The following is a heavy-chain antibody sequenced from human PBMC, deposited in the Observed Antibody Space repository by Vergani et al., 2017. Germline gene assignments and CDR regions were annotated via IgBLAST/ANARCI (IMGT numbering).Heavy chain of an antibody. CDR1: GDTFSSYP. Sequence: QVQLVQSGAEVKKPGSSVKVSCKTSGDTFSSYPLSWVRQAPGQGLEWMGRIIPVLARAEYAQKFQGRVTITADESTSTAYMELSSLRSEDTAVYYCASPMIVVVKNQNDAFDIWGQGTMVTVSS. CDR3: ASPMIVVVKNQNDAFDI. J-gene: IGHJ3*02. CDR2: IIPVLARA. V-gene: IGHV1-69*11. D-gene: IGHD3-22*01.